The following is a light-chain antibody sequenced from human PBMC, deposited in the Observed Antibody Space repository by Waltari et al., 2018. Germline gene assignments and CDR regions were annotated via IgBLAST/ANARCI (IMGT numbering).Light chain of an antibody. CDR1: SSDVGGYNY. Sequence: QSALTQPASVSGSPGQSIPISCTGTSSDVGGYNYVSWYQQHPGKAPKLMIYEVTNRPSGVSNRFSGSKSGNTASLTISGLQAEDEADYYCSSYRSSSTLRYVFGTGTKVTVI. CDR3: SSYRSSSTLRYV. V-gene: IGLV2-14*01. J-gene: IGLJ1*01. CDR2: EVT.